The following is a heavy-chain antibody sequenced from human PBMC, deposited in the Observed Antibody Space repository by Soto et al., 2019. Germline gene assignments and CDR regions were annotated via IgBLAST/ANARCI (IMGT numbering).Heavy chain of an antibody. Sequence: GASVKVSCKASGYTFTGYYMHWVRQAPGQGLEWMGWINPNSGGTNYAQKFHGRVTMTRDTSISTAYMELSRLRSDDTAVYYCARGIAVAGSRDNYGMDVWGQGTTVTVS. V-gene: IGHV1-2*02. CDR3: ARGIAVAGSRDNYGMDV. J-gene: IGHJ6*02. CDR2: INPNSGGT. CDR1: GYTFTGYY. D-gene: IGHD6-19*01.